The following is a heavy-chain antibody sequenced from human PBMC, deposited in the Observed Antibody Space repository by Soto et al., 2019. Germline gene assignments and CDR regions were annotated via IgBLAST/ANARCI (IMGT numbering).Heavy chain of an antibody. J-gene: IGHJ4*02. CDR1: GCSISSYY. D-gene: IGHD5-12*01. Sequence: SETLSLTCTVSGCSISSYYWSWIRQPPGKGLEWIGYIYYSGSTNYNPSLKSRVTISVDTSKNQFSLKLSSVTAADTAVYYCARGFWSESGYDYPYFDYWGQGTLVTVSS. CDR2: IYYSGST. CDR3: ARGFWSESGYDYPYFDY. V-gene: IGHV4-59*01.